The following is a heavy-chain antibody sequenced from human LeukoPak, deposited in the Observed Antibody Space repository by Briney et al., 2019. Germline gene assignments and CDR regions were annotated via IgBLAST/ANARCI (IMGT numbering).Heavy chain of an antibody. Sequence: SVKVSCKTSGFTFTNSAVQWVRQARGQRLEWIGWIVVGSGNTNLAQKFQKRVTLTSDMSTSTAYMELSSLRSEDTAVYYCAREGFPPKISDFWSGLGPYYYYGMDVWGQGTTVTVSS. V-gene: IGHV1-58*01. D-gene: IGHD3-3*01. CDR2: IVVGSGNT. CDR1: GFTFTNSA. CDR3: AREGFPPKISDFWSGLGPYYYYGMDV. J-gene: IGHJ6*02.